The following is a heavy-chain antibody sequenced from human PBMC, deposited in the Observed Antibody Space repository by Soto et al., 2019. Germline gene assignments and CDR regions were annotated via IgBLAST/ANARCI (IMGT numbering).Heavy chain of an antibody. J-gene: IGHJ5*02. Sequence: SETLSLTCSVSGDSISSSSQYWGWIRQPPGKGLEWIGSIHYSGTSYYNPSLKSRVTIFVDTSKNQLSLKLSSVTAADAAVYYCARHWIAGSSIPWGQGTLVTVSS. CDR2: IHYSGTS. CDR3: ARHWIAGSSIP. D-gene: IGHD2-21*01. CDR1: GDSISSSSQY. V-gene: IGHV4-39*01.